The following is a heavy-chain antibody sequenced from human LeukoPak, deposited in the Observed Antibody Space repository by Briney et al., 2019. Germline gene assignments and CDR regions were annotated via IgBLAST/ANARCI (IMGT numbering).Heavy chain of an antibody. V-gene: IGHV4-59*01. CDR2: IYYSGST. CDR3: ARVVAASAPFSFDY. Sequence: SETLSLTCTVSGGSISSYYWSWIRQSPGKGLEWIGYIYYSGSTNYNPSLKSRVTISVDTSKNQFSLKLSSVTAADTAVYYCARVVAASAPFSFDYWGQGTLVTVSS. D-gene: IGHD6-19*01. CDR1: GGSISSYY. J-gene: IGHJ4*02.